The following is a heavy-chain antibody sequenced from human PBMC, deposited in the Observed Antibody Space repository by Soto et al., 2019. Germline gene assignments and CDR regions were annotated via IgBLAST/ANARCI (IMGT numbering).Heavy chain of an antibody. Sequence: ASVKVSCKASGYTFTSYAMHWVRQAPGQRLEWMGWINAGNGNTKYSQKFQGRVTITRDTSASTAYMELSSLRSEDTAVDYCARDQTIKNSSSLGYWGQGTLVTVSS. CDR1: GYTFTSYA. CDR3: ARDQTIKNSSSLGY. CDR2: INAGNGNT. D-gene: IGHD6-13*01. V-gene: IGHV1-3*01. J-gene: IGHJ4*02.